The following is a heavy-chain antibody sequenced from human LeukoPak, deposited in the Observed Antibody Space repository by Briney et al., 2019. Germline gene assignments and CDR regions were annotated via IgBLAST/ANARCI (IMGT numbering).Heavy chain of an antibody. D-gene: IGHD2-15*01. J-gene: IGHJ4*02. CDR2: IYTSGST. CDR1: GGSISSGSYY. CDR3: ARNIGSCYSCFDY. Sequence: SETLSLNCTVSGGSISSGSYYWSWIRQPAGKGLEWIGRIYTSGSTNYNPSLKSRVTISVDTSKNQFSLKLSSVTAADTAVYYCARNIGSCYSCFDYWGQGTLVTVSS. V-gene: IGHV4-61*02.